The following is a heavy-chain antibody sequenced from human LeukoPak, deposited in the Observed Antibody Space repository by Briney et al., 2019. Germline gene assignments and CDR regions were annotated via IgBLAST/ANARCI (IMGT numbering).Heavy chain of an antibody. CDR3: ARDSSGYLSAFDI. CDR2: INPHSGDT. D-gene: IGHD3-22*01. V-gene: IGHV1-2*02. CDR1: GYTFIGYY. Sequence: ASVKVSCKGSGYTFIGYYLHWVRQAPAQGLEWVGWINPHSGDTTYTQKLQGRVTMTRDTSISTAYMELSRLSSDDTAVYYCARDSSGYLSAFDIWGQGTMVTVSS. J-gene: IGHJ3*02.